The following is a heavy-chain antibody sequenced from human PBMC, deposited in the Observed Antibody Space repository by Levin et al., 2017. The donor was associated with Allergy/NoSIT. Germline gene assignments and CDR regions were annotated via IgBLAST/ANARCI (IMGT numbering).Heavy chain of an antibody. CDR3: ARGRDYYGSGWGGYYYYMDG. CDR1: GGSFSGYY. V-gene: IGHV4-34*01. D-gene: IGHD3-10*01. Sequence: SETLSLTCAVYGGSFSGYYWSWIRQPPGKGLEWIGEINHSGSTNYNPSLKSRVTISVDTSKNQFSLKLSSVTAADTAVYYCARGRDYYGSGWGGYYYYMDGWGKGTTVTVSS. CDR2: INHSGST. J-gene: IGHJ6*03.